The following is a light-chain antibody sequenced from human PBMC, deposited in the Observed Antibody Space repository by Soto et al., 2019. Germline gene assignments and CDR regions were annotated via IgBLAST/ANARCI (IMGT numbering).Light chain of an antibody. V-gene: IGKV3-20*01. Sequence: EIVLTQSPGTLSLSPGERVTLSCRASQSVTSSYIAWYQQKSGQAPRLLLYGASSRATGIPDRFSGSGSGTDFPLTISRLEPEDFAVYFCQQYDRPPLTFGGGTKVDI. CDR3: QQYDRPPLT. J-gene: IGKJ4*01. CDR2: GAS. CDR1: QSVTSSY.